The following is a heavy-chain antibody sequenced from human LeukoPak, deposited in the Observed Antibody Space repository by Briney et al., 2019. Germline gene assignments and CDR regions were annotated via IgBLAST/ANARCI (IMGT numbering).Heavy chain of an antibody. CDR3: AGDGIVGATSH. CDR2: IYSGGST. Sequence: GGSLRLSCATSGFTFTRYWMSWVRQAPGKGLEWVSVIYSGGSTYYADSVKGRFTISRDNSKNTLYLQMNSLRAEDTAVYYCAGDGIVGATSHWGQGTLVTVSS. CDR1: GFTFTRYW. V-gene: IGHV3-66*01. D-gene: IGHD1-26*01. J-gene: IGHJ4*02.